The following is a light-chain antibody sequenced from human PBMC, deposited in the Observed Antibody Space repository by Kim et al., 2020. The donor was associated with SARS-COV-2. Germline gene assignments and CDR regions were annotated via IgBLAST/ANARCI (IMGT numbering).Light chain of an antibody. CDR1: QGVSNNY. V-gene: IGKV3-20*01. J-gene: IGKJ1*01. CDR2: DAS. CDR3: QQYGSSPPWT. Sequence: PGESATAAGRASQGVSNNYLAWYQQNPGQAPRLLIYDASRRATGMPDRFSGSGSGTDFTLTISRLEPEDFAVYYCQQYGSSPPWTFGQGTKVDIK.